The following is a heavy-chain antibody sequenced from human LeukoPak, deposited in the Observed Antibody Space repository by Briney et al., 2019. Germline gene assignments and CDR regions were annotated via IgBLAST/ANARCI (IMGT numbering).Heavy chain of an antibody. D-gene: IGHD2-15*01. CDR1: GGSFSGYY. V-gene: IGHV4-59*01. Sequence: SETLSLTCAVYGGSFSGYYWSWIRQPPGKGLEWIGYIYYSGSTNYNPSLKSRVTISVDTSKNQFSLKLSSVTAADTAVYYCARPGYCSGGSCYGWYFDLWGRGTLVTVSS. CDR2: IYYSGST. J-gene: IGHJ2*01. CDR3: ARPGYCSGGSCYGWYFDL.